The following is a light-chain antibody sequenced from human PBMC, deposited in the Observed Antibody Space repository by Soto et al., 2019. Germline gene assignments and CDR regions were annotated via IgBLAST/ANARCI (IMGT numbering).Light chain of an antibody. Sequence: QSALTQPPSASGSPGQSVTISCTGTSSDVGAYDYVSWYQQHPGKAPKLMIYEINKRPSGVPGRFSGSKSGNTASLTVSGLQAEDEADYYCSSFAGSNNFPYVFGTGTKV. V-gene: IGLV2-8*01. CDR3: SSFAGSNNFPYV. CDR2: EIN. J-gene: IGLJ1*01. CDR1: SSDVGAYDY.